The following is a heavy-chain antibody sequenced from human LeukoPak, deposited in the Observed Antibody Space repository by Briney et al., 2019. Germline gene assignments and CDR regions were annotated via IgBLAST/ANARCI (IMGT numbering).Heavy chain of an antibody. CDR1: GFTFSSHW. CDR3: ARASPADFNL. CDR2: INSDGSSI. Sequence: PGGSLRLSCAASGFTFSSHWMHWVRQAPGKGLVWVSRINSDGSSISYADSVKGRFTISRDNAKNTVHLQMNSLRDDDTAVYYCARASPADFNLWGRGTLVTVSS. J-gene: IGHJ2*01. V-gene: IGHV3-74*01.